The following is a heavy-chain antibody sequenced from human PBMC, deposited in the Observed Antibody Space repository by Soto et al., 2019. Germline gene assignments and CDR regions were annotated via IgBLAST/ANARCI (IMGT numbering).Heavy chain of an antibody. CDR1: GGSISSGDYY. D-gene: IGHD3-3*01. Sequence: PSETLSLTCTVSGGSISSGDYYWSWIHQPPGKGLEWIGYIYYSGSTYYNPSLKSRVTISVDTSKNQFSLKLSSVTAADTAVYYCARGSHYDFWSGYPGPACDYWGQGTLVTVSS. CDR2: IYYSGST. CDR3: ARGSHYDFWSGYPGPACDY. J-gene: IGHJ4*02. V-gene: IGHV4-30-4*01.